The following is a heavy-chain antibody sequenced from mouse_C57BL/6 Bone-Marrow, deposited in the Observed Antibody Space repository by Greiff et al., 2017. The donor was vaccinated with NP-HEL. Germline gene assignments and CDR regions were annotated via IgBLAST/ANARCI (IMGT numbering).Heavy chain of an antibody. CDR2: IDPENGDT. J-gene: IGHJ3*01. Sequence: VQLQQSGAELVRPGASVKLSCTASGFNIKDDYMPWVKQRPEQGLEWIGWIDPENGDTEYASKFQGKATITADTSSNTAYLQLSSLTSEDTAVYYCTSFYDYDGRGFPYWGQGTLVTVSA. V-gene: IGHV14-4*01. D-gene: IGHD2-4*01. CDR1: GFNIKDDY. CDR3: TSFYDYDGRGFPY.